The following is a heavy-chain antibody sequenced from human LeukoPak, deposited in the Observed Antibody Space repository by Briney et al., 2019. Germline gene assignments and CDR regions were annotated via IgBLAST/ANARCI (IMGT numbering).Heavy chain of an antibody. CDR1: GFTFSSYA. Sequence: GGSLRLSCAASGFTFSSYAMHWVRQAPGKGLEWVAVISYDGTNKYYADSVKGRFTISRDNSKNTLYLQMNSLRAEDTAVYYCARGGGIRGYNYGPSDYWGQGTLVTVSS. J-gene: IGHJ4*02. CDR2: ISYDGTNK. CDR3: ARGGGIRGYNYGPSDY. D-gene: IGHD5-18*01. V-gene: IGHV3-30-3*01.